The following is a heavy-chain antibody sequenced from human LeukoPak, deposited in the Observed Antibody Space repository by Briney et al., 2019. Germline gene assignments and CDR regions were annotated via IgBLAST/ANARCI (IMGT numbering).Heavy chain of an antibody. J-gene: IGHJ4*02. CDR1: EYIFTNYW. V-gene: IGHV5-51*01. CDR3: ARHRPGYSGGPYYFDY. Sequence: GESLKISCKGSEYIFTNYWIGWVRQMPGKGLEWMGIIYPRDSDTRYSPSFQGHVTISADKSINTAYLQWSSLKASDTAMYYCARHRPGYSGGPYYFDYWGQGTLVTVSS. D-gene: IGHD5-12*01. CDR2: IYPRDSDT.